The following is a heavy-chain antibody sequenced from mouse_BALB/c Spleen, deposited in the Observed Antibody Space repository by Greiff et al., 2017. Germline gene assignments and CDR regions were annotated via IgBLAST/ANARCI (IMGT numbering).Heavy chain of an antibody. Sequence: VHVKQSGAELVRPGASVKISCKAFGYTFTNHHINWVKQRPGQGLDWIGYINPYNDYTSYNQKFKGKATLTVDKSSSTAYMELSSLTSEDSAVYYCARVGQLGGSAYWGQGTLVTVSA. CDR1: GYTFTNHH. D-gene: IGHD3-1*01. CDR2: INPYNDYT. CDR3: ARVGQLGGSAY. V-gene: IGHV1S45*01. J-gene: IGHJ3*01.